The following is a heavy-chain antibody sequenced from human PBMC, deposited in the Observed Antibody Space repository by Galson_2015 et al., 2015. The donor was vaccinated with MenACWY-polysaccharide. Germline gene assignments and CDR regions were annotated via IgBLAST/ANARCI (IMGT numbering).Heavy chain of an antibody. CDR2: ISYDGSNK. J-gene: IGHJ6*02. V-gene: IGHV3-30*03. CDR1: GLTFSSHG. Sequence: SLRISCEASGLTFSSHGMHWVHQAPRQGLEWGAAISYDGSNKYYDDSVKGRFTISRDNPKNTLYLQMNSLIAEDTAVYYCASAAVCNKIDFYYYGMDVWGQGTTVTVSS. D-gene: IGHD2/OR15-2a*01. CDR3: ASAAVCNKIDFYYYGMDV.